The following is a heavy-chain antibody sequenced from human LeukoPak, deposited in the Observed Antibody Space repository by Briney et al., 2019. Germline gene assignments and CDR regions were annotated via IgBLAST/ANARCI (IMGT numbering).Heavy chain of an antibody. D-gene: IGHD1-26*01. CDR3: VQWELFDY. V-gene: IGHV4-34*01. J-gene: IGHJ4*02. CDR1: GGSFSGYY. Sequence: PSETLSLTCAVYGGSFSGYYWSWIRQPPGKGLEWIGEINHSGSTNYNPSLKSRVTISVDTSKNQFSPKLSSVTAADTAVYYCVQWELFDYWGQGTLVTVSS. CDR2: INHSGST.